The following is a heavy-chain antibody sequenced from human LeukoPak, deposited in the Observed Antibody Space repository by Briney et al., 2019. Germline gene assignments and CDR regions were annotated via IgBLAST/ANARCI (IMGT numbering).Heavy chain of an antibody. CDR1: GFTFSSYA. J-gene: IGHJ6*02. Sequence: GGSLRLSCAASGFTFSSYAMHWVRQAPGKGLEYDSAISSNGGSTYYANSVKGRFTISRDNSKNTLYLQMGSLRAEDMAVYYCARMMVAASGMDVWGQGTTVTVSS. V-gene: IGHV3-64*01. CDR3: ARMMVAASGMDV. CDR2: ISSNGGST. D-gene: IGHD2-15*01.